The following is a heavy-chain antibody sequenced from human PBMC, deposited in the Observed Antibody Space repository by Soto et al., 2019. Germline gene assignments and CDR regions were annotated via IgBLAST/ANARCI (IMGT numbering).Heavy chain of an antibody. CDR2: ISYDGSNK. CDR1: GFTFSSYA. D-gene: IGHD3-3*01. CDR3: ARVFHPYYDFWSGSAHWYYYGMDV. J-gene: IGHJ6*02. Sequence: PGGSLRLSCAASGFTFSSYAMHWVRQAPGKGLEWVAVISYDGSNKYYADSVKGRFTISRDNSKNTLYLQMNSLRAEDTAVYYCARVFHPYYDFWSGSAHWYYYGMDVWGQGTTVTVSS. V-gene: IGHV3-30-3*01.